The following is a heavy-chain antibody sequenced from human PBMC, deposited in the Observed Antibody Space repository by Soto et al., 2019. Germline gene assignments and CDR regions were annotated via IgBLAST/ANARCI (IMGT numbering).Heavy chain of an antibody. CDR2: INSDGSRT. CDR3: ARGDGAYYDGNGYLGRH. J-gene: IGHJ4*02. V-gene: IGHV3-74*01. D-gene: IGHD3-22*01. Sequence: EVQLVESGGGIVQPGGSLRLSCAASGFTFSSYWMHWVRQAPGKGLVWVSRINSDGSRTSYADSAKGRFTISRDNAKSTVYLQMNSLRAEDTAVYYCARGDGAYYDGNGYLGRHWGQGTLVTVSS. CDR1: GFTFSSYW.